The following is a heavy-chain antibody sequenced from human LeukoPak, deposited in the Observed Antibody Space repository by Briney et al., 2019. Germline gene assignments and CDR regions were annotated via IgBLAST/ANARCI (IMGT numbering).Heavy chain of an antibody. Sequence: PSETLSLTCTVSGGSISSYYWSWIRQPPGKGLEWIGYIYYSGSTNYNPSLKSRVTISVDTSKNQFSLKLRSVTAADTAVYYCARHPVPAAMLNWFDPWGQGTLVTVSS. CDR3: ARHPVPAAMLNWFDP. J-gene: IGHJ5*02. V-gene: IGHV4-59*08. CDR2: IYYSGST. D-gene: IGHD2-2*01. CDR1: GGSISSYY.